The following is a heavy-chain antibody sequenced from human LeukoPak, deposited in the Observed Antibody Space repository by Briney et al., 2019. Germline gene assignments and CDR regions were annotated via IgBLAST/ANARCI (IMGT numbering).Heavy chain of an antibody. CDR3: ARSDCSSTSCYGLNYYGMDV. Sequence: GGSLRLSCAASGFTFSSYSMNWVRQAPGKGLEWVSSISSSSSYIYYADSVKGRFTISRDNAKNSLYLQMNSLRAEDTAVYYCARSDCSSTSCYGLNYYGMDVWGRGTTVTVSS. CDR1: GFTFSSYS. J-gene: IGHJ6*02. CDR2: ISSSSSYI. D-gene: IGHD2-2*01. V-gene: IGHV3-21*01.